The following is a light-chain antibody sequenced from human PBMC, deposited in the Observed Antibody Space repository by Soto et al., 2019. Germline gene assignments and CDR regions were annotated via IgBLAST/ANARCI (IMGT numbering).Light chain of an antibody. V-gene: IGKV4-1*01. Sequence: IVITQSPESMAVSLGETAILNCKSSHRALYSSDNNTYLNCYQQKPGPPPNLLIYCATIPGSEYPDRFSPSGSGIDFTLPIRSVQAEDVAVYYCHQYYDTPLTFGQGTRLEI. CDR1: HRALYSSDNNTY. J-gene: IGKJ5*01. CDR3: HQYYDTPLT. CDR2: CAT.